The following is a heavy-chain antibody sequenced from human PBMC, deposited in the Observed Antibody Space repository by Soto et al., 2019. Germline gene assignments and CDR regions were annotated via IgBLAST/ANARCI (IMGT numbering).Heavy chain of an antibody. CDR1: GFTFSSYG. V-gene: IGHV3-30*03. J-gene: IGHJ6*01. CDR2: ISYDGSNK. CDR3: XXXXVNYYYY. Sequence: QVQLVESGGGVVQPGRSLRLSCAASGFTFSSYGMHWVRQAPGKGLEWVAVISYDGSNKYYADSVKGRFTISRDNSKNTLYLQMNSLRAXXXXXXXXXXXXVNYYYY.